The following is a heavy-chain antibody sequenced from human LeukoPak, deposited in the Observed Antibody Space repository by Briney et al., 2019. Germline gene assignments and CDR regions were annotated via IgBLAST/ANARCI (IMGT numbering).Heavy chain of an antibody. Sequence: PSETLSLTCAVYGGSFSGSFIGYYWTCIRQTPGKGLEWIGEINHSGSTNYNPSLKSRVTISVDTSNNQFSLKLNSLTAADTAVYYCATFRWGVGFEYWGQGTLATVSS. CDR3: ATFRWGVGFEY. D-gene: IGHD3-16*01. CDR1: GGSFSGSFIGYY. J-gene: IGHJ4*02. CDR2: INHSGST. V-gene: IGHV4-34*01.